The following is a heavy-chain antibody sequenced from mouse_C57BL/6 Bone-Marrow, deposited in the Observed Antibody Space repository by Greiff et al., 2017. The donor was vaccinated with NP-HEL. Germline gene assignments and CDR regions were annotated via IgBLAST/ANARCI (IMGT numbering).Heavy chain of an antibody. J-gene: IGHJ2*01. D-gene: IGHD1-1*01. CDR3: ASGVPTVVEYYFDY. CDR1: GYTFTDYY. Sequence: VQLQQSGPELVKPGASVKISCKASGYTFTDYYMNWVKQSHGKSLEWIGDINPNNGGTSYNQKFKGKATLTVDKSSSTAYMELRSLTSEDSAVYYCASGVPTVVEYYFDYWGQGTTLTVSS. V-gene: IGHV1-26*01. CDR2: INPNNGGT.